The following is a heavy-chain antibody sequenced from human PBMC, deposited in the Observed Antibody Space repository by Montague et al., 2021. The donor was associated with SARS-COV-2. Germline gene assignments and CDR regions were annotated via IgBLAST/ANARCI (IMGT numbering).Heavy chain of an antibody. CDR1: GGSISGYY. D-gene: IGHD2-8*01. V-gene: IGHV4-59*01. Sequence: SETLSLTCTVSGGSISGYYWSWIRRSPGKGLEWIGYVSYSGSTNXNPFLESRVTVSVDRSKNQVSLKLSSVTSAETAVYYCARLLRSCSNGVCRTYYYYAMDVWGQGTTVTVSS. CDR3: ARLLRSCSNGVCRTYYYYAMDV. CDR2: VSYSGST. J-gene: IGHJ6*02.